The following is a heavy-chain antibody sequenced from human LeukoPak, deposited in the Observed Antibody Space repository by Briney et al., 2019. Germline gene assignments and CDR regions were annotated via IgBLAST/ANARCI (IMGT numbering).Heavy chain of an antibody. Sequence: GRSLRLSCAASGFNLRSYEMNWVRQAPGKGLEWVSYISNTDETRTYADSVKGRFTISRDNAKNSLHLEMNSLRAEDTAVYYCAREIVSAVAGNFDYWGQGTLVTVSS. CDR3: AREIVSAVAGNFDY. CDR2: ISNTDETR. CDR1: GFNLRSYE. D-gene: IGHD6-19*01. V-gene: IGHV3-48*03. J-gene: IGHJ4*02.